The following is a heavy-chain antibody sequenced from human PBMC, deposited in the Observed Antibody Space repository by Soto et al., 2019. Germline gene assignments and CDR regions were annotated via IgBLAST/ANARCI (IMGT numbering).Heavy chain of an antibody. CDR3: AKDRSYYDSSGYYGY. V-gene: IGHV3-30*18. CDR1: GFTFSSYG. D-gene: IGHD3-22*01. J-gene: IGHJ4*02. CDR2: ISYDGSDK. Sequence: GGSLRLSCAASGFTFSSYGMHWVRQAPGKGLEWVAVISYDGSDKYYADSVKGRFTISRDNSKNTLYLQMNSLRADDTAVYYCAKDRSYYDSSGYYGYWGQGTLVTVSS.